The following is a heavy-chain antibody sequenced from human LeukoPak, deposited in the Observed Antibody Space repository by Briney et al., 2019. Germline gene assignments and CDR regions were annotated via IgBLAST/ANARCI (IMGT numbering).Heavy chain of an antibody. CDR2: IYYSGST. Sequence: PSETLSLTCTVSGGSISSGGYYWSWIRQHPGKGLEWIGYIYYSGSTYYNPSLKSRLTISVDTSKNQFSLKLSSVTAADMAVYYCARTTVVAKYFDYWGQGTLVTVSS. D-gene: IGHD4-23*01. CDR3: ARTTVVAKYFDY. J-gene: IGHJ4*02. V-gene: IGHV4-31*03. CDR1: GGSISSGGYY.